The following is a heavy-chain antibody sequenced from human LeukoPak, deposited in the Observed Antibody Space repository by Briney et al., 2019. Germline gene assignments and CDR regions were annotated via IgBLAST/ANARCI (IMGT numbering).Heavy chain of an antibody. Sequence: PSETLSLTCTVSGGPISSYYWSWIRQPPGKGLEWIGYIYYSGSTNYNPSLKSRVTISVDASKNQFSLKLSSVTAADTAVYYCARDLDSSGYYGEFDYWAREPWSPSPQ. CDR1: GGPISSYY. CDR2: IYYSGST. CDR3: ARDLDSSGYYGEFDY. V-gene: IGHV4-59*01. J-gene: IGHJ4*02. D-gene: IGHD3-22*01.